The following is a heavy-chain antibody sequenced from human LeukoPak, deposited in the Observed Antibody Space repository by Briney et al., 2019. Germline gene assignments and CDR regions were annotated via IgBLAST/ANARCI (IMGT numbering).Heavy chain of an antibody. D-gene: IGHD2-2*02. J-gene: IGHJ4*02. Sequence: GGSLRLSCSVSGFTFSSYNMNWVRQAPGKGLEWVASISSSRSYIYFADSVKGRFTISRDNAKNSLYLQMNSLRAEDTAVYYCARDPGYCRGTSCYNDYWGQGTLVTVSS. CDR2: ISSSRSYI. V-gene: IGHV3-21*06. CDR3: ARDPGYCRGTSCYNDY. CDR1: GFTFSSYN.